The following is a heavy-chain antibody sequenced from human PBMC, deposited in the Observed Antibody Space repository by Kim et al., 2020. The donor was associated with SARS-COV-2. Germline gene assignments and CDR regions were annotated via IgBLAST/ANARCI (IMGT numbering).Heavy chain of an antibody. CDR1: GYTLTELS. Sequence: ASVKVSCKVSGYTLTELSMHWVRQAPGKGLEWMGGFDPEDGETIYAQKFQGRVTMTEDTSTDTAYMELSSLRSEDTAVYYCATAFAAAGTQRNHYNYYGLGGWSQRTTVTDPS. CDR2: FDPEDGET. D-gene: IGHD6-13*01. CDR3: ATAFAAAGTQRNHYNYYGLGG. J-gene: IGHJ6*02. V-gene: IGHV1-24*01.